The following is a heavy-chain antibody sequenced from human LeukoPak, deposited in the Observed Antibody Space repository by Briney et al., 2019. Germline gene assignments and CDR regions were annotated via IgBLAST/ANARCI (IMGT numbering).Heavy chain of an antibody. D-gene: IGHD3-10*01. J-gene: IGHJ5*02. CDR2: IYHSGST. Sequence: SETLSLTCAVSGGSISSSNWWSWVRQPPGKGLEWIGEIYHSGSTNYNPSLKSRVTISVDKSKNQFSLKLSSVTAADTAVYYCARDPGSGSYPSNWFDPWGQGTLVTVSS. V-gene: IGHV4-4*02. CDR3: ARDPGSGSYPSNWFDP. CDR1: GGSISSSNW.